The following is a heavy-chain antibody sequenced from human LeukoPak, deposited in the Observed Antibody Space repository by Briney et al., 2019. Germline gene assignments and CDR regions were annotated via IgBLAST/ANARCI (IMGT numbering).Heavy chain of an antibody. V-gene: IGHV3-23*01. CDR2: ISNNGGYT. CDR3: AGGSRYYYGMDV. J-gene: IGHJ6*02. D-gene: IGHD2-15*01. Sequence: PGGSLRLSCAASGFTFSSSAMSWVRQAPGKGLEWVSAISNNGGYTYYADSVQGRFTISRDNSKSTLCLQMNSLRAEDTAVYYCAGGSRYYYGMDVWGQGTTVTVSS. CDR1: GFTFSSSA.